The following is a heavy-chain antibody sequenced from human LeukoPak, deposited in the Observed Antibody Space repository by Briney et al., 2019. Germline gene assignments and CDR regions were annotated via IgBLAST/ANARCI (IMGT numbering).Heavy chain of an antibody. CDR3: AKGDWSYSSWKNWFGP. Sequence: GASVKVSCKASGYTFTSYDINWVRQATGQGLEWMGWMNPNSGNTGYAQKFQGRVTMTRNTSISTAYMELSSLRSEDTAVYYCAKGDWSYSSWKNWFGPWGQGTLVTVSS. J-gene: IGHJ5*02. V-gene: IGHV1-8*01. CDR2: MNPNSGNT. CDR1: GYTFTSYD. D-gene: IGHD3-10*01.